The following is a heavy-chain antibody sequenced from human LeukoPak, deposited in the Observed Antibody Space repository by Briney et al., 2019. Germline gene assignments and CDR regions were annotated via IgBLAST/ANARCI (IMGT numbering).Heavy chain of an antibody. CDR3: ARGPNYVWGSYRYFDY. CDR1: GGSLSTHH. D-gene: IGHD3-16*02. CDR2: ISDSGST. Sequence: PSETLSLTCVVSGGSLSTHHWSWIRQSPGRGLEWIGYISDSGSTNYNPSLKSRVTISVDTPKNQFSLKLSSVTAADTAVYYCARGPNYVWGSYRYFDYWGQGTLVTVSS. J-gene: IGHJ4*02. V-gene: IGHV4-59*08.